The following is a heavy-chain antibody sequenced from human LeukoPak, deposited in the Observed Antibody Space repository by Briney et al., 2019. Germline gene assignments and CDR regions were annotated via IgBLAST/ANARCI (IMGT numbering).Heavy chain of an antibody. CDR2: TIPIFGTA. V-gene: IGHV1-69*13. Sequence: SVKVSCKASGGTFSSYAISWVRQAPGQGLEWMGGTIPIFGTANYAQKFQGRVTITADESTSTAYMELSSLRSEDTAVYYCASGGIQLWLDGPDSWGQGTLVTVSS. CDR3: ASGGIQLWLDGPDS. CDR1: GGTFSSYA. J-gene: IGHJ4*02. D-gene: IGHD5-18*01.